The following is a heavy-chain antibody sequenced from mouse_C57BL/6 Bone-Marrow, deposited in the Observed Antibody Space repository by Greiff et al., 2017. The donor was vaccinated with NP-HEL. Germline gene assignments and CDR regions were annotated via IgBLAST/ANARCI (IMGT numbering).Heavy chain of an antibody. D-gene: IGHD2-3*01. CDR3: ARYGDGYYGAY. J-gene: IGHJ3*01. V-gene: IGHV1-61*01. CDR2: IYPSDSET. Sequence: QVQLQQPGAELVRPGSSVKLSCKASGYTFTSYWMDWVKQRPGQGLEWIGNIYPSDSETHYNQKFKDKATLTVDKSSSTAYMQLSSLTSEDSAFYYSARYGDGYYGAYWGQGTLVTVSA. CDR1: GYTFTSYW.